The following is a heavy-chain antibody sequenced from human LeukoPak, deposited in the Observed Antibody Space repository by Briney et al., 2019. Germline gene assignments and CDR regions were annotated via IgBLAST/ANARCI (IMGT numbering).Heavy chain of an antibody. CDR1: GGSISSYY. J-gene: IGHJ4*02. Sequence: PSETLSLTCTVSGGSISSYYWSWIRQPPGKGLEWIGYIYYSGSTNYNPSLKSRVTISVDTSKNQFSLKLSSVTAADTAVYYCARVEDAYILDYWGQGTLVTVSS. D-gene: IGHD5-24*01. CDR3: ARVEDAYILDY. CDR2: IYYSGST. V-gene: IGHV4-59*01.